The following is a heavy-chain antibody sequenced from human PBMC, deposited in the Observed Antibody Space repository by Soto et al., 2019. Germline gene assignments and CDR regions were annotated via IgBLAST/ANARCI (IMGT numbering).Heavy chain of an antibody. CDR2: ISNSGGST. J-gene: IGHJ6*02. CDR3: AKDGSSWDYYYYYGMDV. Sequence: GGSLRLSCAASGFTFSSYAMSWVRQAPGKGLEWVSTISNSGGSTYYADSVKGRFTISRDNSKNTLYLQMNSLRAEDTAVYYCAKDGSSWDYYYYYGMDVWGQGTTVTVSS. CDR1: GFTFSSYA. D-gene: IGHD6-13*01. V-gene: IGHV3-23*01.